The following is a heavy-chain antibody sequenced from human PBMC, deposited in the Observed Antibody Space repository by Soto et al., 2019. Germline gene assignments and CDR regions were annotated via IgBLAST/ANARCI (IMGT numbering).Heavy chain of an antibody. J-gene: IGHJ3*02. CDR2: ILVDGRT. V-gene: IGHV3-23*01. Sequence: GGSLRLSCAASGFICSSYDMSWVRQAPGKGLEWVSTILVDGRTFYVDSVKGRFTISRDSSKNTVYLQMNSLTAGDTALYYCAKATATGGGAFDICGQGTMVTVSS. CDR3: AKATATGGGAFDI. CDR1: GFICSSYD. D-gene: IGHD2-8*02.